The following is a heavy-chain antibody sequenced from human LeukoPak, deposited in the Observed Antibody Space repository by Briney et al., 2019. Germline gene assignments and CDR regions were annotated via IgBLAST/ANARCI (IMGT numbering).Heavy chain of an antibody. CDR3: ARDFGRWFLDY. J-gene: IGHJ4*02. CDR1: GFTFSSYE. V-gene: IGHV3-48*03. CDR2: IRSSGGTI. Sequence: GGSLRLSCAASGFTFSSYEMIWVRQAPGKGLEWVSYIRSSGGTIYYADSVKGRFTISRDNAKNSLYLQMNSLRAEDTAVYYCARDFGRWFLDYWGQGALVTVSS. D-gene: IGHD4-23*01.